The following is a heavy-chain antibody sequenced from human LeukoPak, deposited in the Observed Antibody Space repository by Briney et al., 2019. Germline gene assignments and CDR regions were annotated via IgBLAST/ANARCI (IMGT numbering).Heavy chain of an antibody. D-gene: IGHD2-2*01. CDR2: IYYSGGT. J-gene: IGHJ4*02. V-gene: IGHV4-31*03. CDR3: ARLVVPAAAPRYYFDY. Sequence: SETLSLTCTVSGGSISSGGYYWSWIRQHPGKGLEWIGYIYYSGGTYYNPSLKSRVTISVDTSKSQFSLKLSSVTAADTAVYYCARLVVPAAAPRYYFDYWGQGTLVTVSS. CDR1: GGSISSGGYY.